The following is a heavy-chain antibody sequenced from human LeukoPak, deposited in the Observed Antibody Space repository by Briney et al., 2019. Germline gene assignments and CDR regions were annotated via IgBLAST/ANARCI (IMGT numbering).Heavy chain of an antibody. Sequence: GGSLRLSCAASGFTFDDYGMSWVRQAPGKGLEWVSGINWNGGSTGYADSVKGRFTISRDNAKNSLYLQMNSLRAEDTALYYCARDSGYPYYYYYMDVWGKGTTVTVSS. J-gene: IGHJ6*03. CDR1: GFTFDDYG. D-gene: IGHD5-12*01. CDR2: INWNGGST. CDR3: ARDSGYPYYYYYMDV. V-gene: IGHV3-20*04.